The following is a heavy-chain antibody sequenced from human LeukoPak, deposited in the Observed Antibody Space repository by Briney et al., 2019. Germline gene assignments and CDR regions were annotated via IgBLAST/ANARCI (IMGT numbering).Heavy chain of an antibody. J-gene: IGHJ6*03. V-gene: IGHV3-21*01. CDR3: ARDGTVVTPSYYYYYMDV. Sequence: GGSLRLSCAASGFTFSSYSMNWVRQAPGKGLEWVSSISSSSSCIYYADSVKGRFTISRDNAKNSLYLQMNSLRAEDTAVYYCARDGTVVTPSYYYYYMDVWGKGTTVTVSS. D-gene: IGHD4-23*01. CDR1: GFTFSSYS. CDR2: ISSSSSCI.